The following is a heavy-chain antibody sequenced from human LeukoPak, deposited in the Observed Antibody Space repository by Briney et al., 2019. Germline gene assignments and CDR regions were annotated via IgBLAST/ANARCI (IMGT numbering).Heavy chain of an antibody. V-gene: IGHV4-31*03. Sequence: PSQTLSLTCTVSGGSISSGGYYWRWLRQHPGKGLEWIGYIYYSGSTYYNPSLKSRVTISVDTSKNQFSLKLSSVTAADTAVYYCARDVGSTMVRGVILNWFDPWGQGTLVTVSS. CDR3: ARDVGSTMVRGVILNWFDP. J-gene: IGHJ5*02. CDR1: GGSISSGGYY. CDR2: IYYSGST. D-gene: IGHD3-10*01.